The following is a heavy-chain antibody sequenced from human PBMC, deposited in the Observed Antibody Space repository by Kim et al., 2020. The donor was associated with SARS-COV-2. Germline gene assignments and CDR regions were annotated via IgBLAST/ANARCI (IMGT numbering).Heavy chain of an antibody. CDR2: INHSGST. V-gene: IGHV4-34*01. Sequence: SETLSLTCAVYGGSFSGYYWSWIRQPPGKGLEWIGEINHSGSTNYNPSLKSRVTISVDTSKNQFSLKLSSVTAADTAVYYCAREPKGRGSGSKRPRANWFDPWGQGTLVTVSS. D-gene: IGHD3-10*01. J-gene: IGHJ5*02. CDR3: AREPKGRGSGSKRPRANWFDP. CDR1: GGSFSGYY.